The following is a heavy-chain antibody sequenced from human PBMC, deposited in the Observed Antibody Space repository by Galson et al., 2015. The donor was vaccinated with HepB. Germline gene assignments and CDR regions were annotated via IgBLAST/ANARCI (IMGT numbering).Heavy chain of an antibody. V-gene: IGHV3-48*02. Sequence: SLRLSCATSGFTFSNFNMNWVRQAPGKGLEWVSYISSGSSTICYADSVKGRFTISRDNAKNSLYLQMNSLREEDTAVYYCVKPGRGYFDPWGQGTLVTVSS. CDR2: ISSGSSTI. J-gene: IGHJ5*02. D-gene: IGHD5-18*01. CDR1: GFTFSNFN. CDR3: VKPGRGYFDP.